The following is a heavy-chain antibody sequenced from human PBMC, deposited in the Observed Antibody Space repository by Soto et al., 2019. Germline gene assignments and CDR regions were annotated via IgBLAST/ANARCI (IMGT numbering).Heavy chain of an antibody. CDR1: GYIFTTYA. Sequence: GASVKVSCKASGYIFTTYAMHWVRQAPGQSLEWMGWINTGNGNTKYSQNFQGRVTITRDTSASIAYMELSSLRSEDTAVYYCAKINRDGYFDYWGQGTLVTVSS. CDR3: AKINRDGYFDY. J-gene: IGHJ4*02. V-gene: IGHV1-3*04. CDR2: INTGNGNT.